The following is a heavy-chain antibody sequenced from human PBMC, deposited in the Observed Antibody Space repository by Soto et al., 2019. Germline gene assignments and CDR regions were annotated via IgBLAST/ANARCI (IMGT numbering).Heavy chain of an antibody. CDR3: ARSISSYYYDFDS. V-gene: IGHV3-7*01. CDR1: GFTFSSYW. Sequence: GGSLRLSCAASGFTFSSYWMTWVRPVPGKGLEWVANIKEDGSEKYYVDSVKGRFTISRDNAKNSLYLQMNSLRAEDTAVYYCARSISSYYYDFDSWGQGTLVTVSS. J-gene: IGHJ4*02. CDR2: IKEDGSEK. D-gene: IGHD3-22*01.